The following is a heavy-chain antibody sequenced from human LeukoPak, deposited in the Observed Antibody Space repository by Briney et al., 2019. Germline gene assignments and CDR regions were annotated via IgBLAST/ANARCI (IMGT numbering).Heavy chain of an antibody. CDR2: INPNSGGT. D-gene: IGHD2/OR15-2a*01. V-gene: IGHV1-2*02. CDR3: ARGIYSYSTPFDY. CDR1: GYTFSGYY. Sequence: ASVKVFCKASGYTFSGYYMHWVRQAPAQGVEWMGWINPNSGGTNYEQKLQGRVTMTRDRTISPVYMELSRLGSDDTAVYYCARGIYSYSTPFDYWGQGTLVTVSS. J-gene: IGHJ4*02.